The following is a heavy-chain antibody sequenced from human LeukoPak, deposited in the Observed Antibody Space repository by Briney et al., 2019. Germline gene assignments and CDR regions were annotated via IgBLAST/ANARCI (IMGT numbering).Heavy chain of an antibody. CDR1: GGSISSGGYY. V-gene: IGHV4-30-2*01. Sequence: SQTLSLTCTVSGGSISSGGYYWSWIRQPPGKGLEWIGEIHHSGSTNYNPSLKSRVTISVDTSKNQFSLKLSSVTAADTAVYYCARGIGSSWYNWFDPWGQGTLVTVSS. CDR2: IHHSGST. J-gene: IGHJ5*02. CDR3: ARGIGSSWYNWFDP. D-gene: IGHD6-13*01.